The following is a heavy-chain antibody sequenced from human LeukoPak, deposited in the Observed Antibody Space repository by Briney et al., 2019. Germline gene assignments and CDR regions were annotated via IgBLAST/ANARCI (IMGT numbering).Heavy chain of an antibody. CDR2: IYHSGST. CDR3: ARMSSSCFDY. J-gene: IGHJ4*02. V-gene: IGHV4-30-2*01. Sequence: SETLSLTCAVSGGSISSGGYSWSWIRQPPGKGLEWIGYIYHSGSTYYNPSLKSRVTISVDRSKNQFSLKLSSVTAADTAVYYCARMSSSCFDYWGQGTLVTVSS. CDR1: GGSISSGGYS. D-gene: IGHD6-13*01.